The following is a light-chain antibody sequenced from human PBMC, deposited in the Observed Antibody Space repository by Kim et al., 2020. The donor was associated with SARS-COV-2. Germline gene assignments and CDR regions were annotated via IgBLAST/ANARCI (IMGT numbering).Light chain of an antibody. Sequence: QRVTSACTGSSSNVGAGNAIHWYQQVPRTAPKLLIFADNNRPSGVPDRFSGSKSGTSASLTITGLQAEDEADYYCQSYDSSLTGWVFGGGTQLTVL. J-gene: IGLJ3*02. CDR1: SSNVGAGNA. CDR3: QSYDSSLTGWV. V-gene: IGLV1-40*01. CDR2: ADN.